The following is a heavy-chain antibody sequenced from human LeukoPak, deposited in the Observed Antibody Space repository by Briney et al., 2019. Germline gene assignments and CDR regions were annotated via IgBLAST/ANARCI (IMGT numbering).Heavy chain of an antibody. CDR3: AELGITMIGGV. CDR2: ISSSGSTI. V-gene: IGHV3-48*03. Sequence: PGWSLRLSCAASGFTFNNSWMSWVRQAPGKGLEWVSYISSSGSTIYYADSVKGRFTISRDNAKNSLYLQMNSLRAEDTAVYYCAELGITMIGGVWGKGTTVTISS. J-gene: IGHJ6*04. CDR1: GFTFNNSW. D-gene: IGHD3-10*02.